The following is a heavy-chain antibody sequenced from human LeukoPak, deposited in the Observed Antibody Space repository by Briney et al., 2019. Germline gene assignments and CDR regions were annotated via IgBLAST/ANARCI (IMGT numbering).Heavy chain of an antibody. D-gene: IGHD3-16*02. CDR1: GFTFSSYG. CDR3: AKGDMITFGGVIGFDY. J-gene: IGHJ4*02. Sequence: GGSLRLSCAASGFTFSSYGMHWVRQAPGKGLEWVAFIRYDGSNKYYADSVKGRFTISRDNSKNSLFLQMDSLRTEDTALYYCAKGDMITFGGVIGFDYWGQGTLVTVSS. V-gene: IGHV3-30*02. CDR2: IRYDGSNK.